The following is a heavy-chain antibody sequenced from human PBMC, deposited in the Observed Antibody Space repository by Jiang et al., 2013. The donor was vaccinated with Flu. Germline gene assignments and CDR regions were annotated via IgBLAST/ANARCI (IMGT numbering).Heavy chain of an antibody. V-gene: IGHV6-1*01. D-gene: IGHD5-12*01. J-gene: IGHJ3*02. CDR2: TYYRSTWYN. CDR3: VKVGYSGHEGDAFDI. CDR1: GDSVSSNSAA. Sequence: TSQTLSLTCAISGDSVSSNSAAWHWIRQSPSRGLEWLGRTYYRSTWYNDYAVSVESRITINPDTSKNQFSLQLQSVTPEDTAMYYCVKVGYSGHEGDAFDIWGQGTMVTVSS.